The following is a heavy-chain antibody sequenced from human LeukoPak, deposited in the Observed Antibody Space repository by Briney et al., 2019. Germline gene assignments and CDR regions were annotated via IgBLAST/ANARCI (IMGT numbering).Heavy chain of an antibody. CDR2: ISGSGGGT. Sequence: GGSLRLSCAASGFTFSSYAMNWVRQAPGKGLEWVSTISGSGGGTYYADSVKGRFTISRDNPKNTLYLQMNSLRAEDTAVYYCAKDSAVVPAAPYGMDVWGQGTTVTVSS. J-gene: IGHJ6*02. CDR3: AKDSAVVPAAPYGMDV. V-gene: IGHV3-23*01. D-gene: IGHD2-2*01. CDR1: GFTFSSYA.